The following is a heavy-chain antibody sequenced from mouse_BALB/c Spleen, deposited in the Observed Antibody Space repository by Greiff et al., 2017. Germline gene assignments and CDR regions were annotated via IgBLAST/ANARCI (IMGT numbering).Heavy chain of an antibody. D-gene: IGHD4-1*01. CDR3: ARYWDAMDY. Sequence: EVKLVESGPGLVKPSQSLSLTCTVTGYSITSDYAWNWIRQFPGNKLEWMGYISYSGSTSYNPSLKSRISITRDTSKNQFFLQLNSVTTEDTATYYCARYWDAMDYWGQGTSVTVSS. CDR1: GYSITSDYA. CDR2: ISYSGST. V-gene: IGHV3-2*02. J-gene: IGHJ4*01.